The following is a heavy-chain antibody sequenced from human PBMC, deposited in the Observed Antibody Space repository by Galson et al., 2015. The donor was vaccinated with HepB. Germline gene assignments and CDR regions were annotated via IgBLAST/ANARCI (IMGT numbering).Heavy chain of an antibody. J-gene: IGHJ4*02. CDR2: ISYDGSNK. CDR1: GFTFSSYG. Sequence: SLRLSCAASGFTFSSYGMHWVRQAPGKGLEWVAVISYDGSNKYYAESVKGRFTISRDNSKNTLYLQMNSLRAEDTAVYYCAKVGTYYESSGYFDCWGQGTLVTVSS. V-gene: IGHV3-30*18. CDR3: AKVGTYYESSGYFDC. D-gene: IGHD3-22*01.